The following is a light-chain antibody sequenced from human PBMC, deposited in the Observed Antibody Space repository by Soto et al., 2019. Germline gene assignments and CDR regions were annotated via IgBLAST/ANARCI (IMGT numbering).Light chain of an antibody. CDR3: QQSYSTLIT. CDR2: AAS. J-gene: IGKJ5*01. Sequence: DIQMTQSPSALSASVGDRVTITCRASQSITNYLNWYQHKPGKAPKLLIYAASSLQSGVPSRFSGSGSGTDFTLTISSPQPEDFATYYCQQSYSTLITFGQGTRLEIK. V-gene: IGKV1-39*01. CDR1: QSITNY.